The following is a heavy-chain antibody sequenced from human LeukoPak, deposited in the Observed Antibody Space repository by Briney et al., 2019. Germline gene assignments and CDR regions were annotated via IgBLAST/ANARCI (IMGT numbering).Heavy chain of an antibody. Sequence: GGSLRLSCAASGMNWVRQAPGKGLEWVAFIRYDGSKKYSADSVKGRFTISRDNSKNTLYLQMNSLRAEDTAVYYCARVPGSSWYNYYFDYWGQGTLVTVSS. CDR3: ARVPGSSWYNYYFDY. D-gene: IGHD6-13*01. V-gene: IGHV3-30*02. CDR1: G. CDR2: IRYDGSKK. J-gene: IGHJ4*02.